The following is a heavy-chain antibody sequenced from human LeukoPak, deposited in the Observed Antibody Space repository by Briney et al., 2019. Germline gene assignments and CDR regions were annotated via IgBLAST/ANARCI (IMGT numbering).Heavy chain of an antibody. CDR1: GFTFSNAW. Sequence: GGSLRLSCAGSGFTFSNAWMSWVRQAPGKGLEWVGRIKSKTDGGTTDYAAPVKGRFTISRDDSKNTLYLQMNSLRTEDTAVYYCTTDYYGSGSYPDAFDIWGRGTMVTVSS. J-gene: IGHJ3*02. D-gene: IGHD3-10*01. V-gene: IGHV3-15*01. CDR2: IKSKTDGGTT. CDR3: TTDYYGSGSYPDAFDI.